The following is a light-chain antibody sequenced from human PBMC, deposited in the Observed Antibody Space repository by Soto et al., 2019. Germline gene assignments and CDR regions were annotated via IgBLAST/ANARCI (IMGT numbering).Light chain of an antibody. CDR3: QQVKSYPRS. Sequence: DIQMTQSPSTLSASVGDRVIITCRASQGISSYLAWYQQKPGNPPKLLIYEESTLHSGVPSRFSGRKVGTQFILTIDSLQPEDFATYYCQQVKSYPRSFGGGTKVDIK. V-gene: IGKV1-9*01. CDR1: QGISSY. CDR2: EES. J-gene: IGKJ4*01.